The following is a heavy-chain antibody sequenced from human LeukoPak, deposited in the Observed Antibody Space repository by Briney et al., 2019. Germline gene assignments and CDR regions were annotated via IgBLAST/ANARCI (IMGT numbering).Heavy chain of an antibody. CDR2: ISYDGSNK. CDR1: GFTFSSYG. J-gene: IGHJ4*02. CDR3: AKRGDCSGGSCYYFDS. Sequence: WGSLRLSCAAAGFTFSSYGMHWVRQAPGKGLEWVAVISYDGSNKYYANSVKGRFTISRDNSKNTLYLQMNSLRAEDTAVYYCAKRGDCSGGSCYYFDSWGQGTLVTVSS. D-gene: IGHD2-15*01. V-gene: IGHV3-30*18.